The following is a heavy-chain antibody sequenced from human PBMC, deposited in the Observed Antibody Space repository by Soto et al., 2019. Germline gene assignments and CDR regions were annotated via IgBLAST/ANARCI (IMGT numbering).Heavy chain of an antibody. Sequence: XSGKVSCKGSVYTFTCYYMHWVRQAPGQGLEWMGWINPNSGGTNYAQKFQGWVTMTRDTSISTAYMELSRLRSDDTAVYYCARVGQLPRKGAFDTWGQGTMVTVS. V-gene: IGHV1-2*04. D-gene: IGHD2-2*01. CDR3: ARVGQLPRKGAFDT. CDR2: INPNSGGT. CDR1: VYTFTCYY. J-gene: IGHJ3*02.